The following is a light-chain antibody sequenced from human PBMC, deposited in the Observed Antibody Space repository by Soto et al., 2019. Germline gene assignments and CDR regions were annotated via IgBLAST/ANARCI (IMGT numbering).Light chain of an antibody. CDR2: GAS. V-gene: IGKV1-5*01. CDR3: QQYNSYPWT. J-gene: IGKJ1*01. CDR1: QSISSW. Sequence: IQMTQYPSTLSASVGDRFTITCRASQSISSWLAWYQQKPGKAPKVLIYGASSLESGVPSRFSGSGSGTEFILSISSLQPDDFATYYCQQYNSYPWTFGQGTKVDI.